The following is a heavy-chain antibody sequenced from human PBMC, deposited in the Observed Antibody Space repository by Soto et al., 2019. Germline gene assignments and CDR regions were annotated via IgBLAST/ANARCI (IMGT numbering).Heavy chain of an antibody. CDR3: ARQGRITMVRGTPGMDV. Sequence: GESLKISCKGSGYSFTSYWIGWVRQMPGKGLEWMGRIDPSDSYTNYSPSFQGHVTISADKSISTAYLQWSSLKASDTAMYYCARQGRITMVRGTPGMDVWGQGTTVTVSS. J-gene: IGHJ6*02. D-gene: IGHD3-10*01. V-gene: IGHV5-10-1*01. CDR2: IDPSDSYT. CDR1: GYSFTSYW.